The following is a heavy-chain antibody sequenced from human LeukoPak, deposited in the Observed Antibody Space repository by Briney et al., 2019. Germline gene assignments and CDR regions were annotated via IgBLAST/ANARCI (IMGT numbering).Heavy chain of an antibody. CDR2: INFDGSTT. Sequence: PGGSLRLSCAASGFTFSNYWMHWARHVPGKGLVWVSRINFDGSTTNYADSVQGRFTISRDNAKNTVYLQLNSLSAEDTAVYYCARGALKAYYCDYWGQGTPVTVSS. J-gene: IGHJ4*02. V-gene: IGHV3-74*01. CDR1: GFTFSNYW. CDR3: ARGALKAYYCDY.